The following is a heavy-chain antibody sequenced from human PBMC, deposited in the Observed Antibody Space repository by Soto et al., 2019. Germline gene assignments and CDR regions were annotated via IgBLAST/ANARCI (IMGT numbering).Heavy chain of an antibody. CDR3: ARSHSSSHLVDFDY. Sequence: GGSLRLSCAASGFTFSSYSMNWVRQAPGKGLEWVSSISSSSSYIYYADSVKGRFTISRDDAKNSLYLQMNSLRAEDTAVYYCARSHSSSHLVDFDYWGQGTLVTVSS. CDR2: ISSSSSYI. V-gene: IGHV3-21*01. J-gene: IGHJ4*02. D-gene: IGHD6-6*01. CDR1: GFTFSSYS.